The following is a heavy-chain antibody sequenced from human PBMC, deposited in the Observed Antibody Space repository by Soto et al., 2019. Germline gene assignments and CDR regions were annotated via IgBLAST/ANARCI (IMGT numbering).Heavy chain of an antibody. CDR2: IWYDGSNK. CDR1: GFTFSSYG. CDR3: ARESYSSSWGDY. Sequence: QVQLVESGGGVVQPGRSLRLSCAASGFTFSSYGMHWVRQAPGKGLEWVAVIWYDGSNKYYADSVKGRFTISRDNSKNTLYLQMNSLGAEDTAVYYCARESYSSSWGDYWGQGTLVTVSS. J-gene: IGHJ4*02. D-gene: IGHD6-13*01. V-gene: IGHV3-33*01.